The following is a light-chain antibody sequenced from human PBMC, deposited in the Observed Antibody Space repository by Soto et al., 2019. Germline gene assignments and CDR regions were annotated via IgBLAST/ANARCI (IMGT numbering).Light chain of an antibody. J-gene: IGLJ3*02. CDR3: CSFAGSYTFWV. CDR2: DVS. V-gene: IGLV2-11*01. Sequence: QSALTQPRSVPGSPGQSVTISCTGTSSDVGDYNYVSWYQQYPGKAPKLVIYDVSKRPSGVPDRFSGSKSGNTASLTISGLQAEDEADYYCCSFAGSYTFWVFGGGTNLTVL. CDR1: SSDVGDYNY.